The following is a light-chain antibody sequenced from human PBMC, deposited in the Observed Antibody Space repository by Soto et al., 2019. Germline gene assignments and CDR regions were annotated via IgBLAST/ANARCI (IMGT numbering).Light chain of an antibody. V-gene: IGKV3-15*01. CDR2: GAS. CDR3: QQYNNWPPGT. CDR1: QSVSSN. J-gene: IGKJ1*01. Sequence: EIVMTQSPATLSVSPGERATLSRRASQSVSSNFAGYQQKPGQAPRLLICGASARATGIPARFSGSGSGPEFTLTIGSLQSEDFAVYYCQQYNNWPPGTFGQGTKVEIK.